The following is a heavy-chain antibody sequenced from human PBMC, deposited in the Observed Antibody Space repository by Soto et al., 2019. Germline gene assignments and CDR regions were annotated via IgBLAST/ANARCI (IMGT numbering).Heavy chain of an antibody. CDR2: ISGSGDNT. Sequence: PGGSLRLSCAASGFTFSNYVMSWVRQAPGKGLEWVSSISGSGDNTYYADSVKGRFTISRDNSKDTSKNQVVLTMTNMDPVDTATYYCAHCDTAMVPNYFDYWGQGTLVTVSS. D-gene: IGHD5-18*01. V-gene: IGHV3-23*01. CDR3: AHCDTAMVPNYFDY. J-gene: IGHJ4*02. CDR1: GFTFSNYV.